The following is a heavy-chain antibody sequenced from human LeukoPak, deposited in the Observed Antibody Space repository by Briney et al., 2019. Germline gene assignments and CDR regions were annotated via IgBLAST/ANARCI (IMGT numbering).Heavy chain of an antibody. CDR1: GFTFSDYY. CDR3: ARANQSSSWYKGAFDI. CDR2: ISSSGSTI. Sequence: GGSLRLSCAASGFTFSDYYMSWIRQAPGKGLEWVSYISSSGSTIYYADSVKGRFTISRDNAKNSLYLQMNSLRAEDTAVYYCARANQSSSWYKGAFDIWGQGTMVTVSS. J-gene: IGHJ3*02. V-gene: IGHV3-11*04. D-gene: IGHD6-13*01.